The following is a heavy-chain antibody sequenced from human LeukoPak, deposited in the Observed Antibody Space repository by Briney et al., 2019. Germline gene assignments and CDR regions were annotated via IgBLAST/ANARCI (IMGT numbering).Heavy chain of an antibody. CDR3: ARGLIGDYAGY. Sequence: GESLKISCQGSGYSLTSYWISWIRQIPGKGLEWMGRIDPGGSYINYSPSFQGHVTISADKCISTAYLQWSSLKASDTAMYYCARGLIGDYAGYWGQGTLVTVSS. J-gene: IGHJ4*02. D-gene: IGHD4-17*01. CDR2: IDPGGSYI. V-gene: IGHV5-10-1*01. CDR1: GYSLTSYW.